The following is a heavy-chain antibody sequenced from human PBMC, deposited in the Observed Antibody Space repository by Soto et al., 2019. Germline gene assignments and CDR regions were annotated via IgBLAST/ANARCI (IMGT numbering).Heavy chain of an antibody. D-gene: IGHD1-1*01. Sequence: VQLLASGGGLVQPGGSLRLSCVVSGFTFTNYGVTWVRQAPGKGLQWVSGFSGGSGTTHYRDSVKGRFPISRDDSKSTVYLQMNSLGVDDTAVYYCVKWNGYGDYWGQGTLVTVSS. V-gene: IGHV3-23*01. J-gene: IGHJ4*02. CDR1: GFTFTNYG. CDR3: VKWNGYGDY. CDR2: FSGGSGTT.